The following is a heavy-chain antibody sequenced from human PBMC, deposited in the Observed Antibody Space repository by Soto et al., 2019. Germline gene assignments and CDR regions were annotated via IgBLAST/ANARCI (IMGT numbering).Heavy chain of an antibody. CDR1: GFTFSNNA. V-gene: IGHV3-30-3*01. Sequence: QVQLVESGGGVVQPGRSLRLSCAASGFTFSNNAMDWVRQAPGKGLEWVAVISYDGSNKYIAESGTGRFTISRDNSKNTLFLQMNSLRAEDTAVYYCARGTTTSAFSAMDVWGQGTTVTVSS. CDR3: ARGTTTSAFSAMDV. D-gene: IGHD1-1*01. J-gene: IGHJ6*02. CDR2: ISYDGSNK.